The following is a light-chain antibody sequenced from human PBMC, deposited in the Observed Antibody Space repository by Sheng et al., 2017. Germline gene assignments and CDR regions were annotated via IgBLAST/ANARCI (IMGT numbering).Light chain of an antibody. CDR3: QQYNSFSIT. Sequence: DIQMTQSPTTLSASVGDSVTITCRATETINSWLAWYQQKPGKAPKLLIYKASSLASGVPSRFSGSGSGTEFTLTISSLQPDDFATYYCQQYNSFSITFGQGTRLEIK. CDR2: KAS. J-gene: IGKJ5*01. V-gene: IGKV1-5*03. CDR1: ETINSW.